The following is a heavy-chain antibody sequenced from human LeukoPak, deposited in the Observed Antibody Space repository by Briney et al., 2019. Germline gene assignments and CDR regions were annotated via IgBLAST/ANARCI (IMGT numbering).Heavy chain of an antibody. J-gene: IGHJ4*02. V-gene: IGHV3-48*01. Sequence: PGGSLRLSCAASGFTFSSYSMNWVRQAPGKGREWVSYISSSSSTIYYADSVKGRFTISRDNAKNSLYLQMSSLRAEDTAVYYCARDSSLWFGKRFDYWGQGTLVTVSS. CDR1: GFTFSSYS. CDR3: ARDSSLWFGKRFDY. CDR2: ISSSSSTI. D-gene: IGHD3-10*01.